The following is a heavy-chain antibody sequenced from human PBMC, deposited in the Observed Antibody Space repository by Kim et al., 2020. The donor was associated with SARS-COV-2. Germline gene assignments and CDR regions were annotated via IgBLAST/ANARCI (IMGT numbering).Heavy chain of an antibody. CDR1: GFTFGDYA. CDR2: IRSKAYGGTT. J-gene: IGHJ4*02. Sequence: GGSLRLSCTASGFTFGDYAMSWFRQAPGKGLEWVGFIRSKAYGGTTEYTASVKGRFTISRDDSKSIAYLQMNSLKTEDTAVYYCTRDSGPLGYCSSTSCYLGRLDFEYWGQGTLVTGSS. D-gene: IGHD2-2*01. V-gene: IGHV3-49*01. CDR3: TRDSGPLGYCSSTSCYLGRLDFEY.